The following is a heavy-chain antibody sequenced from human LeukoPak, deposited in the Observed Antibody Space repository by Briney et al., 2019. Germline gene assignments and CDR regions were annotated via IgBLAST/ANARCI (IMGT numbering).Heavy chain of an antibody. D-gene: IGHD2-21*02. CDR3: TCGAMKDVPVTSPGGMVDF. CDR2: IIPIFGTP. Sequence: SVKVSCKASRGTFDICTVTWVRQAPPPGLEWMGGIIPIFGTPSYLQKFQGRLTITADASTSTAYMELSGLRSEDAALYYCTCGAMKDVPVTSPGGMVDFWGPGTLVTVSS. V-gene: IGHV1-69*13. CDR1: RGTFDICT. J-gene: IGHJ4*02.